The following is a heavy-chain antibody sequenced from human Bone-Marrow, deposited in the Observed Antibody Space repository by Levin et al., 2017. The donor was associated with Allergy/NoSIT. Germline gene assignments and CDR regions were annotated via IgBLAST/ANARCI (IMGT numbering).Heavy chain of an antibody. J-gene: IGHJ3*02. CDR1: GFSLSPSGGG. CDR2: IYWDDDK. CDR3: ADGRITMVRGVIYAFDI. D-gene: IGHD3-10*01. Sequence: SGPTQVKPTQTLTLICTFSGFSLSPSGGGVGWIRQPPGKALEWLALIYWDDDKCYSPSLKSRLTITKDTSNNQAVLTMTNMDPVDTATYYCADGRITMVRGVIYAFDIWGQGTMVTVSS. V-gene: IGHV2-5*02.